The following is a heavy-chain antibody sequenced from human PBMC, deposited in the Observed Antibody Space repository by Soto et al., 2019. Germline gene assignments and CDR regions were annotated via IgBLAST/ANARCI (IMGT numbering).Heavy chain of an antibody. CDR2: IHHSGST. Sequence: SETLSLTCAVSAGSISSRNWWTWVRQSPGKGLEWIGEIHHSGSTNYNPSLKSRATISVDNSKNQFSLKLTSVTAADTAVYYCARTSYYDSSGYYGMDVWGQGTTVTVSS. CDR3: ARTSYYDSSGYYGMDV. V-gene: IGHV4-4*02. CDR1: AGSISSRNW. J-gene: IGHJ6*02. D-gene: IGHD3-22*01.